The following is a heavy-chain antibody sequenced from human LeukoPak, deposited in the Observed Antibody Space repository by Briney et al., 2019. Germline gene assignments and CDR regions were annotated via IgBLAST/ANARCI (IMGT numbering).Heavy chain of an antibody. J-gene: IGHJ4*02. CDR1: GYNFTGYY. V-gene: IGHV1-2*02. Sequence: ASVKVSCMASGYNFTGYYMHWVRQAPGPGLERMGWMNPTSRGSIYALKLRCRSTMTRCTNISTAYTELSTLTSDETDVYYCARVSIVLMVYATFDYWGQGTLVTVSS. CDR2: MNPTSRGS. CDR3: ARVSIVLMVYATFDY. D-gene: IGHD2-8*01.